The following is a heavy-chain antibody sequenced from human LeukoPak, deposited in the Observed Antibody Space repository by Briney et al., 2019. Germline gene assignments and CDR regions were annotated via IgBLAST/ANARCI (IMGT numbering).Heavy chain of an antibody. Sequence: SETLSLTCTVSGGSISSSSYYWSWIRQPPGKGLEWIGYIYYSGSTNYNPSLKSRVTISVDTSKNQFSLKLSSVTAADTAVYYCARHISSSWYYFDYWGQGTLVTVSS. CDR2: IYYSGST. D-gene: IGHD6-13*01. CDR3: ARHISSSWYYFDY. J-gene: IGHJ4*02. CDR1: GGSISSSSYY. V-gene: IGHV4-61*05.